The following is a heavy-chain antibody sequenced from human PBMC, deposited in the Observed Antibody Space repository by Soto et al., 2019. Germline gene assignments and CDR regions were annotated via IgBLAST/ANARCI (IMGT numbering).Heavy chain of an antibody. CDR2: ISSSSSYI. CDR3: AIELGLNQWELAPYYFDY. J-gene: IGHJ4*02. Sequence: PGGSLRLSCAASGFPFSSYSMNWVRQAPGKGLEWVSSISSSSSYIYYADSVKGRFTISRDNAKNSLYLQMNSLRAEDTAVYYCAIELGLNQWELAPYYFDYWGQGTLVTVSS. D-gene: IGHD1-26*01. V-gene: IGHV3-21*01. CDR1: GFPFSSYS.